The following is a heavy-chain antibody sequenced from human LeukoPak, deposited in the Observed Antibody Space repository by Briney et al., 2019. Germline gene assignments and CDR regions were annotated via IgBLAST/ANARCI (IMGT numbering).Heavy chain of an antibody. D-gene: IGHD5-12*01. J-gene: IGHJ6*02. CDR3: APLVAMPDYYYYGMDV. V-gene: IGHV4-39*07. CDR2: IYYSGST. CDR1: GGSISSSSYY. Sequence: PSETLSLTCTVSGGSISSSSYYWGWIRQPPGKGLEWIGSIYYSGSTYYNPSLKSRVTISVDTSKNQFSLKLGSVTAADTAVYYCAPLVAMPDYYYYGMDVWGQGTTVTVSS.